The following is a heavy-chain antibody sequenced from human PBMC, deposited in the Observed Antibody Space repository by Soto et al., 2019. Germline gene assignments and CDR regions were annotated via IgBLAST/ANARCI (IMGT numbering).Heavy chain of an antibody. V-gene: IGHV4-59*01. Sequence: PSETLSLTCTVSGGSISSYYWSWIRQPPGKGLEWIGYIYYSGSTNYNPSLKSRVTISVDTSKNQFSLKLSSVTAADTAVYYCTTVTPDYYYHYMDVWGKGTTVTVSS. CDR3: TTVTPDYYYHYMDV. CDR1: GGSISSYY. J-gene: IGHJ6*03. CDR2: IYYSGST. D-gene: IGHD4-17*01.